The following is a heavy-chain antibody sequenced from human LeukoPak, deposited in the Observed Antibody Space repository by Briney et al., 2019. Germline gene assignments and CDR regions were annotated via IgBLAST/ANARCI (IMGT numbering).Heavy chain of an antibody. V-gene: IGHV4-59*01. J-gene: IGHJ3*02. CDR2: IYYSGST. D-gene: IGHD3-22*01. CDR3: ARDVGSTGYNSFDI. CDR1: GGSISSYY. Sequence: SETLSLTCTVSGGSISSYYWSWIRQPPGKGLEWIGYIYYSGSTNYNPSLKSRVTMSVDTSKNQFSLKLSSVTAADTAVYYCARDVGSTGYNSFDIWGQGTMVTVSS.